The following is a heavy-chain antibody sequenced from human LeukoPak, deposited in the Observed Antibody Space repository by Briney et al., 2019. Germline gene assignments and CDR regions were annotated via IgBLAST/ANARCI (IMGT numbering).Heavy chain of an antibody. D-gene: IGHD1-26*01. V-gene: IGHV3-30*04. Sequence: GGSLRLSCAASGFTFRSYTMHWVRQAPGKGLEWVAVILYDGRTTNYAESVRGRFTISRDTSESTLYQQMNNLRPEDTAIYYCAREILGSAFSFDYWGQGTLVTVSS. J-gene: IGHJ4*02. CDR3: AREILGSAFSFDY. CDR2: ILYDGRTT. CDR1: GFTFRSYT.